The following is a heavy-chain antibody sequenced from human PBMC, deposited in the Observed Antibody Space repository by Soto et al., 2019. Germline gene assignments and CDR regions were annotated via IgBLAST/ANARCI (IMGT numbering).Heavy chain of an antibody. Sequence: QVQLVQSGAEVKKPGSSVKVSCKASGDTFTTNSLNWVRQAPGQGLEWMGGIIPVVGTTKYAQKYQDRVNINGDQSTNTAYMELSSLRSDDTAVYYCARGLLYATTYFEYWGQGTPLTVSS. D-gene: IGHD2-8*01. CDR3: ARGLLYATTYFEY. J-gene: IGHJ4*02. CDR1: GDTFTTNS. V-gene: IGHV1-69*01. CDR2: IIPVVGTT.